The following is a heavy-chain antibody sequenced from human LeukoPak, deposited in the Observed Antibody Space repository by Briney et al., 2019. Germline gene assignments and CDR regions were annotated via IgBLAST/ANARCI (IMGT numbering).Heavy chain of an antibody. CDR2: ISWNSGSI. V-gene: IGHV3-9*01. J-gene: IGHJ6*02. D-gene: IGHD3-9*01. CDR3: ARERWHDILTGQYYYYGMDV. Sequence: GGSLRLSCAASGFTFDDYAMHWVRQAPGKGLEWVSGISWNSGSIGYADSVKGRFTISRDNAKNSLYLQMNSLRSDDTAVYYCARERWHDILTGQYYYYGMDVWGQGTTVTVSS. CDR1: GFTFDDYA.